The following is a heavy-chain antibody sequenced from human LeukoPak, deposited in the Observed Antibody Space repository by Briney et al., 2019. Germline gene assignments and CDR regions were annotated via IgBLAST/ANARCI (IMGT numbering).Heavy chain of an antibody. D-gene: IGHD6-19*01. J-gene: IGHJ4*02. CDR3: GRDRGVASGWSAVGY. CDR1: GFTFSNYW. Sequence: GGSLRLSCAASGFTFSNYWMTWVRQAPGKGLEWVANIKQDVSEKNYAHSVKGRVTISTDKATNTLYLQMNSLRGEDTAVYYCGRDRGVASGWSAVGYWGQGTLVTVSS. CDR2: IKQDVSEK. V-gene: IGHV3-7*01.